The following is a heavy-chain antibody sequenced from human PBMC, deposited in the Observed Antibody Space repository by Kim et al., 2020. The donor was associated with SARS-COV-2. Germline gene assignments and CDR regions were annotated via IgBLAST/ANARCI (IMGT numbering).Heavy chain of an antibody. V-gene: IGHV3-30*09. D-gene: IGHD3-10*01. CDR1: GFTFSSYS. J-gene: IGHJ5*02. Sequence: GGSLRLSCAGSGFTFSSYSLLWVRQAPGKGLEWVAFISYDENYKDYADSVKGRFAISRDNSKNTVYLLMNSLRPEDTAVYYCARGRLFGESWSQGTLVT. CDR3: ARGRLFGES. CDR2: ISYDENYK.